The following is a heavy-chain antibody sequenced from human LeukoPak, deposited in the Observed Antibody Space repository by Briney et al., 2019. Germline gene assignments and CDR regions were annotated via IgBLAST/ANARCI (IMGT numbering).Heavy chain of an antibody. Sequence: HSGGSLRLSCAASGFTFRSYWMSWVRQAPGKGLEWVANIKQDGSDKYYVDSVKGRFTISRDNAKNSLYLQMNSLRTEDTGVYFCAREQPYYYDSSGTALLAEIKYCFDSWGQGTMVTVSS. CDR1: GFTFRSYW. D-gene: IGHD3-22*01. CDR3: AREQPYYYDSSGTALLAEIKYCFDS. J-gene: IGHJ4*02. CDR2: IKQDGSDK. V-gene: IGHV3-7*03.